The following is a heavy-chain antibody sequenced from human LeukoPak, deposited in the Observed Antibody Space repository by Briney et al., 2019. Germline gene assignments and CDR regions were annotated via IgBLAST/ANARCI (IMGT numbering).Heavy chain of an antibody. V-gene: IGHV1-69*04. CDR1: GYTFTSYG. D-gene: IGHD1-26*01. CDR2: IIPIVGIL. J-gene: IGHJ6*02. Sequence: ASVKVSCKASGYTFTSYGINWVRQAPGLGLEWMGRIIPIVGILNYAQRFQGRVTITADNSTNIAYMELSSLRSEDTAVYYCARGGSYYFYNGMDVWGQGTTVTVSS. CDR3: ARGGSYYFYNGMDV.